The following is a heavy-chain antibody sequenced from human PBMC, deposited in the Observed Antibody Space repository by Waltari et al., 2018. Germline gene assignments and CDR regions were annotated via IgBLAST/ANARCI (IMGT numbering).Heavy chain of an antibody. V-gene: IGHV4-61*02. Sequence: QVQLQESGPGLVKPSQTLSLTCTVPGGSISSGSYSRSWIRQPAGKGLGWIGRIYTSGSTNYNPSLKSRVTISVDTSKNQFSLKLSSVTAADTAVYYCARDRYSSSYYFDYWGQGTLVTVSS. CDR3: ARDRYSSSYYFDY. J-gene: IGHJ4*02. CDR2: IYTSGST. D-gene: IGHD6-6*01. CDR1: GGSISSGSYS.